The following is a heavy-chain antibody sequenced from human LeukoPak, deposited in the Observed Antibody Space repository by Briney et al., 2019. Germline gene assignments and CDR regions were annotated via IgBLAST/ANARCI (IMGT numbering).Heavy chain of an antibody. CDR3: AKDQYSSGWYYFDY. D-gene: IGHD6-19*01. V-gene: IGHV3-23*01. Sequence: GGSLRLSCASSGFTFNNAWMSWVRQAPGKGLEWVSAISGSGGSTYYADSVKGRFTISRDNSKNTLYLQMNSLRAEDTAVYYCAKDQYSSGWYYFDYWGQGTLVAVSS. CDR1: GFTFNNAW. J-gene: IGHJ4*02. CDR2: ISGSGGST.